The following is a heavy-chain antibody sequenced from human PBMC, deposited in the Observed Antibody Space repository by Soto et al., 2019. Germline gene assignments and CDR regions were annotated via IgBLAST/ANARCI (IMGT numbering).Heavy chain of an antibody. CDR1: GFTFSSYA. CDR3: APMGV. CDR2: ISGSDNST. Sequence: AGGSLRLSCAASGFTFSSYAMGWVRQAPGKGLEWVSAISGSDNSTYYADSVKGRFTISRDNSKNTLYLQMSSLRADDTAVYYCAPMGVWGQGTTVTVSS. J-gene: IGHJ6*02. V-gene: IGHV3-23*01.